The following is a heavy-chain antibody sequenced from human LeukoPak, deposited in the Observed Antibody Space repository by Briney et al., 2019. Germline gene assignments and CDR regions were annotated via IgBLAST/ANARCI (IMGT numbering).Heavy chain of an antibody. D-gene: IGHD4-23*01. CDR2: IYYSGST. J-gene: IGHJ4*02. CDR3: ARDPTTVVTLPYYFDF. CDR1: GGSISSYY. Sequence: SETLSLTCTVSGGSISSYYWSWIRQPPGKGLEWIGYIYYSGSTNYNPSLKSRVTISVDTSKNQFSLKLSSVTAADTAVYYCARDPTTVVTLPYYFDFWGQGTLVTVSA. V-gene: IGHV4-59*12.